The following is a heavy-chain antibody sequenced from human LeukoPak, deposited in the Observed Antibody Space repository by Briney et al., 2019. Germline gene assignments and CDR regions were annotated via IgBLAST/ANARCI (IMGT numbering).Heavy chain of an antibody. CDR2: ISGSGGST. CDR3: AKELYGSSTSCYEFDY. Sequence: GGSLRLSCAASGFTFSSYAMSWVRQAPGKGLEWVSAISGSGGSTYYADSVKGRFTISRDNSKNTLYLQMNSLRAEDTAVYYCAKELYGSSTSCYEFDYWGQGTLVTVSS. J-gene: IGHJ4*02. CDR1: GFTFSSYA. D-gene: IGHD2-2*01. V-gene: IGHV3-23*01.